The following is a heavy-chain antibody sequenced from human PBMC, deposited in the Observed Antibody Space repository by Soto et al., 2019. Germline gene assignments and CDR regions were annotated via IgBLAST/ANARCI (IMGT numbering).Heavy chain of an antibody. Sequence: GSMRLCCAASGFSFSSYAMSWVRKAPRKGLEWVSAISGSGGSTYYADSVKGRFTISRDNSKNTLYLQMNSLRAEDTAVYYCAKEARGTERRGRNDWFDPWGQGTLVTVSS. J-gene: IGHJ5*02. D-gene: IGHD3-16*01. CDR1: GFSFSSYA. CDR2: ISGSGGST. V-gene: IGHV3-23*01. CDR3: AKEARGTERRGRNDWFDP.